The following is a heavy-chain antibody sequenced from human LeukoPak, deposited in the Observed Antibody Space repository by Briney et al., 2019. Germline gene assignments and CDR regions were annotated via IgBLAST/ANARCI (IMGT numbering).Heavy chain of an antibody. Sequence: PGGSLRLSCAASGFTFSSYSMNWVRQAPGKGLEWVSSISSSSSYIYYADSVKGRFTISRDNAKNSLYLQMNSLRAEDTAVYYCAREYYYDSSGYPAEYFQHWGQGTLVTVSS. V-gene: IGHV3-21*01. J-gene: IGHJ1*01. CDR2: ISSSSSYI. D-gene: IGHD3-22*01. CDR3: AREYYYDSSGYPAEYFQH. CDR1: GFTFSSYS.